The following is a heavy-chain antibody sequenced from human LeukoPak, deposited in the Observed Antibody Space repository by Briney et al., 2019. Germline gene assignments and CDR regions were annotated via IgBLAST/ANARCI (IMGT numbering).Heavy chain of an antibody. Sequence: ASVKVSCKASGYTFTSYDINWVRQATGQGLEWMGWMNPNSGNTGYAQKFQGRVTTTRNTSISTAYMELSSLRSEDTAVYYCARVNPYYYYMDVWGKGTTVTVSS. CDR2: MNPNSGNT. D-gene: IGHD1-14*01. CDR3: ARVNPYYYYMDV. CDR1: GYTFTSYD. J-gene: IGHJ6*03. V-gene: IGHV1-8*01.